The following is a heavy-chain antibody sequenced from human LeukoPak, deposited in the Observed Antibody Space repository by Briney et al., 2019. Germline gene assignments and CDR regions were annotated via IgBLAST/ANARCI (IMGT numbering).Heavy chain of an antibody. CDR2: INPNSGGT. J-gene: IGHJ4*02. V-gene: IGHV1-2*02. CDR3: ARDSGKYSSSDY. Sequence: ASVKVSCKASGYTFTSYYMHWVRQAPGQGLEWMGWINPNSGGTNYAQKFQGRVTMTRDTSISTAYMELSRLRSDDTAVYYCARDSGKYSSSDYWGQGTLVTVSS. D-gene: IGHD6-6*01. CDR1: GYTFTSYY.